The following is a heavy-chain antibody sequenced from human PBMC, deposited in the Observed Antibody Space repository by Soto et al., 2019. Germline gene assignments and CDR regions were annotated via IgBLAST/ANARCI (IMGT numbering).Heavy chain of an antibody. CDR1: GFTFSSYG. D-gene: IGHD2-21*02. CDR2: IWYDGSNK. J-gene: IGHJ4*02. Sequence: QVQLVESGGGVVQPGRSLSLSCAASGFTFSSYGMHWVRQAPGKGLEWVAVIWYDGSNKYYADSVKGRFTISRDNSKNTLYLQMNSLRAEDKAVYYCARDAGAYCGGDCYADYWGQGTLVTVSS. CDR3: ARDAGAYCGGDCYADY. V-gene: IGHV3-33*01.